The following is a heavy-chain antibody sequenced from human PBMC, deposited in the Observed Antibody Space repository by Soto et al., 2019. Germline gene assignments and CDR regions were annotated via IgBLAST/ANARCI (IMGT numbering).Heavy chain of an antibody. D-gene: IGHD6-6*01. Sequence: SETLSLTCTVSGGSANSDSYYWSWIRQPPGKGLEWIGYIYYTGRTNYNPSLKSRVTISLDTSRNQFSLKLNSVTPADTAVFYCAREYSNSPEAFDYWGQGALVTVSS. CDR2: IYYTGRT. CDR3: AREYSNSPEAFDY. J-gene: IGHJ4*02. V-gene: IGHV4-61*01. CDR1: GGSANSDSYY.